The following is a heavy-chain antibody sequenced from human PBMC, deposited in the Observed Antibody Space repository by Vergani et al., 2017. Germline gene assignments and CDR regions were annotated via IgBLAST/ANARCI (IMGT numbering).Heavy chain of an antibody. J-gene: IGHJ4*02. Sequence: QVQLVESGGGVVQPGRSLRLSCAASGFTFSSYAMHWVRQAPGKGLEWVAVISYDGSNKYYADSVKGRFTISRDNSKNTLYLQMHSLRAEDTAVYYCARDPPRRAAAHFDYWGQGTLVTVSS. CDR2: ISYDGSNK. V-gene: IGHV3-30-3*01. CDR1: GFTFSSYA. CDR3: ARDPPRRAAAHFDY. D-gene: IGHD2-2*01.